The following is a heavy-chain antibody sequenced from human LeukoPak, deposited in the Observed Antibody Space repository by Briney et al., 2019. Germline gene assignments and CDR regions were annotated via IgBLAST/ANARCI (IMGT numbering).Heavy chain of an antibody. CDR1: GGSISSGSYY. CDR3: ARGNDILTGYNFDY. D-gene: IGHD3-9*01. V-gene: IGHV4-61*02. CDR2: IYTSGST. Sequence: PSETLSLTCTVSGGSISSGSYYWSWIRQPAGKGLEWIGRIYTSGSTNYNPSLKSRVTISVDTSKNQFSLKLSSVTAADTAVYYCARGNDILTGYNFDYWGQGTLVTVSS. J-gene: IGHJ4*02.